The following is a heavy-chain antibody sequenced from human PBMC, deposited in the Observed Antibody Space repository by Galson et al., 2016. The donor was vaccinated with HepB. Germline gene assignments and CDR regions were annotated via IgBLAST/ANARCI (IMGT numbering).Heavy chain of an antibody. CDR1: GGTFSSYT. J-gene: IGHJ4*02. CDR3: ARNLEGGDDSVQEGGDH. CDR2: IIPSFVTP. Sequence: SVKVSCKASGGTFSSYTFSWVRQAPGQGLEWMGGIIPSFVTPHYAQKFQGRVTISADESTNTVYMEMTSLRSEDTAVYGCARNLEGGDDSVQEGGDHWGQGTLVTVSS. D-gene: IGHD2-21*02. V-gene: IGHV1-69*13.